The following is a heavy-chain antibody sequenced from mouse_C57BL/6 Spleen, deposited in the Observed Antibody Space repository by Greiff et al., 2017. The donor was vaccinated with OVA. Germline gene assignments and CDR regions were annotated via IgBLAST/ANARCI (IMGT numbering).Heavy chain of an antibody. CDR3: ARRATTVVATDYYAMDY. V-gene: IGHV8-12*01. CDR1: GFSLSTSGMG. CDR2: IYWDDDK. J-gene: IGHJ4*01. Sequence: QVQLKQSGPGILQSSQTLSLTCSFSGFSLSTSGMGVSWIRQPSGKGLEWLAHIYWDDDKRHNPSLKSRPTISKDTSRNQVFLKITSVDTADTATYYCARRATTVVATDYYAMDYWGQGTSVTVSS. D-gene: IGHD1-1*01.